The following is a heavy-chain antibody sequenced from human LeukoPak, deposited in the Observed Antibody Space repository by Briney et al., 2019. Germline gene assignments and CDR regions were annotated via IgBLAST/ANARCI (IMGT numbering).Heavy chain of an antibody. D-gene: IGHD2-15*01. CDR1: GFTFSSYG. V-gene: IGHV3-30*18. CDR3: AKNGDRGAYCTGGTCYPYFYYYMDV. J-gene: IGHJ6*03. CDR2: ISYDGSNK. Sequence: QPGRSLRLSCAASGFTFSSYGMHWVRQAPGKGLEWVAVISYDGSNKYYADSVKGRFTISRDNSKNTLYLQMNSLRAEDTAIYYCAKNGDRGAYCTGGTCYPYFYYYMDVWGKGSTVAI.